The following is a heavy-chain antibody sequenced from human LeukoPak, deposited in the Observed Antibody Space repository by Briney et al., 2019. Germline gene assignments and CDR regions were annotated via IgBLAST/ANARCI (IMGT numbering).Heavy chain of an antibody. CDR1: CG. CDR3: ARRSEFGVLYYMDI. V-gene: IGHV3-48*01. CDR2: ISGSSGTI. J-gene: IGHJ6*03. Sequence: CGMNWVRQAPGKGLEWVSYISGSSGTIYYADSVKGRFTISSDNAKNSLYLQMNSLRAEDTAVYYCARRSEFGVLYYMDIWGKGTTVTVSS. D-gene: IGHD3-16*01.